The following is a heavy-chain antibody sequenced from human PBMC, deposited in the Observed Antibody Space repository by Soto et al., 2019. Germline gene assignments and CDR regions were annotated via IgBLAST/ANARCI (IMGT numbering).Heavy chain of an antibody. D-gene: IGHD5-18*01. Sequence: QVQLVESGGGVVQPGRSLRLSCAASGFTFSSYGMHWVRQAPGKGLEWVAVISYDGSNKYYADSVKGRFTISRDNSKNTLYRQMNSLRAEDTAVYYCAKARDGYSYGYAKDYWGQGTLVTVSS. CDR1: GFTFSSYG. J-gene: IGHJ4*02. CDR2: ISYDGSNK. V-gene: IGHV3-30*18. CDR3: AKARDGYSYGYAKDY.